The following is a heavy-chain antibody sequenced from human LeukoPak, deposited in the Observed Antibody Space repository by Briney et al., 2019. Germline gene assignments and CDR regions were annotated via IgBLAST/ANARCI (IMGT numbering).Heavy chain of an antibody. CDR1: GFTFSSYS. CDR3: AKGTMIVVVTGYYMDV. Sequence: GGSLRLSCAASGFTFSSYSMNWVRQAPGKGLEWVSAISGSGGSTYYADSVKGRFTISRDNSKNTLYLQMNSLRAEDTAVYYCAKGTMIVVVTGYYMDVWGKGTTVTVSS. D-gene: IGHD3-22*01. V-gene: IGHV3-23*01. J-gene: IGHJ6*03. CDR2: ISGSGGST.